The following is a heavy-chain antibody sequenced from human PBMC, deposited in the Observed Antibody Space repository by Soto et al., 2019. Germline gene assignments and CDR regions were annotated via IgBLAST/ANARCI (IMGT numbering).Heavy chain of an antibody. J-gene: IGHJ6*03. D-gene: IGHD3-9*01. Sequence: GESLKISCAASGFTFSSYGMHWVRQAPGKGLEWVAVIWYDGSNKYYADSVKGRFTISRDNSKNTLYLQMNSLRAEDTAVYYCARENDDILTSSYYYYMDVWGKGTTVTVSS. CDR1: GFTFSSYG. CDR2: IWYDGSNK. CDR3: ARENDDILTSSYYYYMDV. V-gene: IGHV3-33*01.